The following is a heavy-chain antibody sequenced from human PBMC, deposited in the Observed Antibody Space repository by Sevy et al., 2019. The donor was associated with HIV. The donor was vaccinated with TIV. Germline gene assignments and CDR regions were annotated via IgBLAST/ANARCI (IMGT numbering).Heavy chain of an antibody. V-gene: IGHV3-9*01. CDR1: GFTFDDYA. CDR3: AKDSSKGGYYDFWSGYYSD. CDR2: ISWNSGSI. D-gene: IGHD3-3*01. Sequence: GGSLRLSCVASGFTFDDYAMHWVRQAPGKGLEWVSGISWNSGSIGYADSVKGRFTISRDNAKNSLYLQMNSLRAEDTALYYCAKDSSKGGYYDFWSGYYSDWGQGTLVTVSS. J-gene: IGHJ4*02.